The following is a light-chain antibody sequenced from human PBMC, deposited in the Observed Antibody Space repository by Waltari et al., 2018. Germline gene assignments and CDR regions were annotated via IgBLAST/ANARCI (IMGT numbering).Light chain of an antibody. CDR1: QSVSSTK. J-gene: IGKJ4*01. CDR2: DTS. V-gene: IGKV3-20*01. CDR3: QQYDTSPLT. Sequence: EIALTQSPGTLSLSPGESATLSCRASQSVSSTKLAWYQQRPGQAPRLLIYDTSSRATGIPDRFSGSGSGTDFTLTIRRLEPEDFALFYCQQYDTSPLTFGGGTKVEIK.